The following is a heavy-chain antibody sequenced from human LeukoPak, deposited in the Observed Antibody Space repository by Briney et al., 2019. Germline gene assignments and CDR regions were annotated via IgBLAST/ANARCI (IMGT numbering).Heavy chain of an antibody. CDR2: IRYDGSNK. CDR1: GFTFSSYG. V-gene: IGHV3-30*02. CDR3: ARNYYYYMDV. J-gene: IGHJ6*03. Sequence: GGSLRLSCAASGFTFSSYGMHWVRQAPGKGLEWVAFIRYDGSNKYYADSVKGRFTISRDNAKNSLYLQMNSLRAEDTAVYYCARNYYYYMDVWGKGTTVTISS.